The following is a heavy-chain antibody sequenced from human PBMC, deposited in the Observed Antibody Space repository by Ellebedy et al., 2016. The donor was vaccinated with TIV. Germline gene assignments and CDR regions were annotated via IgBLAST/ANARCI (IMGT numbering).Heavy chain of an antibody. J-gene: IGHJ4*02. Sequence: PGGSLRLSCAASGFTFRDFWMGWVRQAPGKGLEWVANVGPDGTEKRYADALWGRFTISRDNGRNSLDLQINSLRVEDTAVYYCVRDRDGKDHWGQGALVTVSS. CDR2: VGPDGTEK. CDR3: VRDRDGKDH. D-gene: IGHD1-26*01. CDR1: GFTFRDFW. V-gene: IGHV3-7*03.